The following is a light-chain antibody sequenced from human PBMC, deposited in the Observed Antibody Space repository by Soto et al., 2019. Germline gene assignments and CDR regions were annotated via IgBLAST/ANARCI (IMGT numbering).Light chain of an antibody. V-gene: IGLV2-8*01. J-gene: IGLJ1*01. CDR3: SANAGSTWYV. CDR2: EVN. CDR1: NSDDGGYNY. Sequence: QSVLTQPPSASGSPGQSVTISCTGTNSDDGGYNYVSWYQQYPGKAPKLIIYEVNERPSGVPDRFSGSKSGNTASLTVSGLHSVDEADSYCSANAGSTWYVFGTGTKVTVL.